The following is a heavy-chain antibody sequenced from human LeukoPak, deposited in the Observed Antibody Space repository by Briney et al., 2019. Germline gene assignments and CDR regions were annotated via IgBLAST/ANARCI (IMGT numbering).Heavy chain of an antibody. J-gene: IGHJ4*02. D-gene: IGHD3-22*01. V-gene: IGHV1-3*03. CDR3: ARDASYYDSSGYPTSVFDY. CDR2: INADNGNT. CDR1: GYTFTSYA. Sequence: ASVKVSCKASGYTFTSYAMHWVRQAPGQRLEWMGWINADNGNTKYSQEFQGRVTITRDTSASTAYMELSSLRSEDMAVYYCARDASYYDSSGYPTSVFDYWGQGTLVTVSS.